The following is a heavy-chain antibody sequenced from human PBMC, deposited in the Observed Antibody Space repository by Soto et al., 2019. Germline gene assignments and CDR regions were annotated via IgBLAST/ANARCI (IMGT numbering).Heavy chain of an antibody. D-gene: IGHD3-10*01. Sequence: GASVKVSCKASGYAFSFGFSWVRQAPGQGLEWMGWISASDGSTNSAQKFRGRISLTTDTSTNTAYLDLPSLTSDDTAVYFCATYYFGSGSYYRFDNWGQGTLVTVSS. CDR3: ATYYFGSGSYYRFDN. CDR2: ISASDGST. J-gene: IGHJ4*02. CDR1: GYAFSFG. V-gene: IGHV1-18*01.